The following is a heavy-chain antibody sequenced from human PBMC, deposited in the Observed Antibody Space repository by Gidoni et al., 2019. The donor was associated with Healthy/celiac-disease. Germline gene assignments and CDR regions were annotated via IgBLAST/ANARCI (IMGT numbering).Heavy chain of an antibody. V-gene: IGHV4-39*01. J-gene: IGHJ4*02. CDR1: GGSISSSSYY. CDR3: AGPGYSSSWSVDY. CDR2: IYYSGST. Sequence: QLQLQESGPGLVKPSETLSLPCTVSGGSISSSSYYWGWIRQPPGKGLEWIGSIYYSGSTYYNPYLKSRVTISVDTSKNQFSLKLSSVTAADTAVYYCAGPGYSSSWSVDYWGQGTLVTVSS. D-gene: IGHD6-13*01.